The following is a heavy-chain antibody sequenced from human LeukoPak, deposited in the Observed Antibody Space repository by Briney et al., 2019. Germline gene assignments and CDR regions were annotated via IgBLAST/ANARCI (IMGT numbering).Heavy chain of an antibody. D-gene: IGHD6-19*01. J-gene: IGHJ4*02. Sequence: PGGSLRLSCAASGFTFSTYWMHWVRQAPGKGLVWVSHITNDGSSASYADSVKGRFTISRDNARNTLYLQMNSLRVEDTAVYYCARDDLSWYSSVDYRGQGTLVTVSS. CDR2: ITNDGSSA. V-gene: IGHV3-74*01. CDR1: GFTFSTYW. CDR3: ARDDLSWYSSVDY.